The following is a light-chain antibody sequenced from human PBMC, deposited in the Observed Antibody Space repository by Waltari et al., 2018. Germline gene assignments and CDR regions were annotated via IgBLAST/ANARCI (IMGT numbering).Light chain of an antibody. V-gene: IGKV1-6*02. CDR1: QGIGND. J-gene: IGKJ1*01. Sequence: AIQMTQSPSSLSASVGDRVTISCRASQGIGNDLGWYQQKPGTAPKLLIYPASTLQSGVPSRFSGSGSGTDFTLTISSLQPEDFATYYCLQDYKYPRTFGQGTKVEIK. CDR2: PAS. CDR3: LQDYKYPRT.